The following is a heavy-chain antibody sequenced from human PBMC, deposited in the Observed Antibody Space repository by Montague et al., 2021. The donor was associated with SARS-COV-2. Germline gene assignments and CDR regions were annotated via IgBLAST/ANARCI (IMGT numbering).Heavy chain of an antibody. CDR2: ISSSGSTI. J-gene: IGHJ6*02. Sequence: SLRLSCAASGFTFSSYEMNWVRQAPGKGLGWVSYISSSGSTIYYADSVKVRFTISRDNAKNSLYLQMNSLRAEDTAVYYCARDEGLKYGSGDYYGMDVWGQGTTVTVSS. CDR3: ARDEGLKYGSGDYYGMDV. V-gene: IGHV3-48*03. D-gene: IGHD3-10*01. CDR1: GFTFSSYE.